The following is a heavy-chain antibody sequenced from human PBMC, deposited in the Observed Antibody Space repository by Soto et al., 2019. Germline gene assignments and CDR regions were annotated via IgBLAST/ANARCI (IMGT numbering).Heavy chain of an antibody. CDR2: MNPGSGDT. V-gene: IGHV1-8*01. D-gene: IGHD3-16*01. CDR3: ARMETFGSLNWFDP. J-gene: IGHJ5*02. Sequence: ASGKVCCEASGYSFTNKDVSWVRQATGQGLEWMGWMNPGSGDTGYAQKFQGRVTMTRDISIATAYMESSSLRSDDTAIYYCARMETFGSLNWFDPWGQGTLVTVSS. CDR1: GYSFTNKD.